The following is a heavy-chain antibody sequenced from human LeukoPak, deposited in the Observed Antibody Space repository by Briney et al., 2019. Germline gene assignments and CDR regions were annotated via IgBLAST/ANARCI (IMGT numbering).Heavy chain of an antibody. J-gene: IGHJ4*02. CDR1: GGSISSKSHY. CDR2: TYYSGGT. V-gene: IGHV4-39*01. Sequence: SETLSLTCTVSGGSISSKSHYWDWIRQPPGKGLEWIGNTYYSGGTYYNPSLKSRVTISVDTSKNQFSLKLSSVTAADTAVYYCARHFSYGPDYWGQGTLVTVFS. CDR3: ARHFSYGPDY. D-gene: IGHD5-18*01.